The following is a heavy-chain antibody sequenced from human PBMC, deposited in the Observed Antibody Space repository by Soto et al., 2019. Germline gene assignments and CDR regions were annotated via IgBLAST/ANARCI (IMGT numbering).Heavy chain of an antibody. D-gene: IGHD5-18*01. CDR1: GYSYAKYA. CDR3: ARTASYAFDI. Sequence: QVQLVQSGAEVKKPGASVNVSCQASGYSYAKYAIHRVRQASGQRLEWMGWIDGGSGYTRFSQKFQGRVTVSRDPSATTAYLELTSLRSEDTAVYYCARTASYAFDIWGQGTMVSIFS. J-gene: IGHJ3*02. CDR2: IDGGSGYT. V-gene: IGHV1-3*01.